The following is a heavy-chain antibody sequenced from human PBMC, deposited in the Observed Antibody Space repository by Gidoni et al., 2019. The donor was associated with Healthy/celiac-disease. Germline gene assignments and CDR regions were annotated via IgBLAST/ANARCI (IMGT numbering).Heavy chain of an antibody. CDR2: IRAYNGNT. CDR1: GYTFPSYG. J-gene: IGHJ5*02. CDR3: ARDCSSTSCYNWFDP. Sequence: QVQLVQSGAAVKKPGASVTFSCKASGYTFPSYGISWVRQAPGQWLEWMGWIRAYNGNTNYAQKPQGRVTMTTDTSTSTAYMELRSLRSDDTAVYYCARDCSSTSCYNWFDPWGQGTRVTVSS. D-gene: IGHD2-2*02. V-gene: IGHV1-18*01.